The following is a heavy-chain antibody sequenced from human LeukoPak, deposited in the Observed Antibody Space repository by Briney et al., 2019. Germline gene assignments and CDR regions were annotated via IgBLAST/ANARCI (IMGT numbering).Heavy chain of an antibody. D-gene: IGHD2-15*01. CDR1: GFTFSSYG. Sequence: GRSLRLSCAASGFTFSSYGMHWVRQAPGKGLEWVAVISYDGSNKYYADSVKGRFTISRDNSKNTLYLQVNSLRAEDTAVYYCAKGALYCSGGSCYFDYWGQGTLVTVSS. CDR3: AKGALYCSGGSCYFDY. V-gene: IGHV3-30*18. CDR2: ISYDGSNK. J-gene: IGHJ4*02.